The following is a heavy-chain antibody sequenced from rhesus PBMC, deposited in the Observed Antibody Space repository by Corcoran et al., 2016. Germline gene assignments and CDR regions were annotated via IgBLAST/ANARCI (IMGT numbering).Heavy chain of an antibody. CDR1: GFTFSSSA. CDR2: ISSGGST. V-gene: IGHV3-103*01. CDR3: AKDLRYYGLDS. Sequence: EVQLVESGGGLAKPGGSLRLSCAASGFTFSSSAMHWVRQAPGKGLEWVSAISSGGSTYYADSVKGRFTISRDNSKNTLSLQMNSLRAEDTAVYYCAKDLRYYGLDSWGQGVVVTVSS. J-gene: IGHJ6*01.